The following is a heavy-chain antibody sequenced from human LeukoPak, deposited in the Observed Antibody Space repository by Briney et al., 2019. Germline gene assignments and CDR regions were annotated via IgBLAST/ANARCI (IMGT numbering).Heavy chain of an antibody. CDR1: GYTFTGYY. D-gene: IGHD5-18*01. CDR2: IKTNSGDT. CDR3: ARDSDSAMADY. Sequence: GPVTVSCKASGYTFTGYYMHWVRQAPGQAPEWMGWIKTNSGDTKYAQKFQGRVTMTRDTSISSAYMELSRLRSDDTAVYYCARDSDSAMADYWGQGTLVTVSS. V-gene: IGHV1-2*02. J-gene: IGHJ4*02.